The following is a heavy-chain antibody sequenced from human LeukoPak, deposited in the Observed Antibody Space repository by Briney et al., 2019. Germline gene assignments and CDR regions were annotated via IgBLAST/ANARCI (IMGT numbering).Heavy chain of an antibody. CDR3: AKDLDIVATITGN. CDR1: GFTLCRYA. V-gene: IGHV3-23*01. J-gene: IGHJ4*02. D-gene: IGHD5-12*01. CDR2: VSGSGGST. Sequence: PGGSLRLSCAASGFTLCRYARTWVCQAPGKGLEWVSGVSGSGGSTYYADSVKGRFTISRDNSKNTLYLQMNSLRAEDTAVYYCAKDLDIVATITGNWGQGTLVTVSS.